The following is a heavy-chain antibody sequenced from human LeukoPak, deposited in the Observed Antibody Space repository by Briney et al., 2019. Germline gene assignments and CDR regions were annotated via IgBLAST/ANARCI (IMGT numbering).Heavy chain of an antibody. CDR3: ARMNSGSSFDY. Sequence: SETLSLTCTVSGGSISSGGYYWSWIRQDPEKGLEWIGYIYNSETTYYNPSLKSRVTISVDTSKNQFSLKLSSVTAADTAVYYCARMNSGSSFDYWGQGTLVSVSS. V-gene: IGHV4-31*03. D-gene: IGHD3-10*01. CDR2: IYNSETT. J-gene: IGHJ4*02. CDR1: GGSISSGGYY.